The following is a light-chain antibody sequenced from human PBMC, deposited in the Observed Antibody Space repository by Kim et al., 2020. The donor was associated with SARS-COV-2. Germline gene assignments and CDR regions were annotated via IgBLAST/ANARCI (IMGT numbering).Light chain of an antibody. CDR1: QSLVYSDGNTY. Sequence: QPAYISCTSSQSLVYSDGNTYLNWFQQRPGQSPRRLIYRVSNRDSGVPDRFSGSVSGAVFTLKISSVEVEDIGLYFCMQGSHWPYTFGQGTKLEI. J-gene: IGKJ2*01. V-gene: IGKV2-30*01. CDR3: MQGSHWPYT. CDR2: RVS.